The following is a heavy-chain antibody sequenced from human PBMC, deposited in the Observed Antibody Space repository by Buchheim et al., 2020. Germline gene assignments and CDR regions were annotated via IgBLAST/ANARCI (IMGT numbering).Heavy chain of an antibody. CDR2: ISTYTGNT. J-gene: IGHJ4*02. CDR1: GYTFTSYG. CDR3: ARDPGSSSSWSIFEY. Sequence: QVQLVQSGAEVKKPGASVKVSCKASGYTFTSYGISWVRQAPGQGLEWIGWISTYTGNTNSAQKLQGRVTMTTATSTSTAYMELRSLTSDGTAVYYGARDPGSSSSWSIFEYWGQGTL. V-gene: IGHV1-18*01. D-gene: IGHD6-13*01.